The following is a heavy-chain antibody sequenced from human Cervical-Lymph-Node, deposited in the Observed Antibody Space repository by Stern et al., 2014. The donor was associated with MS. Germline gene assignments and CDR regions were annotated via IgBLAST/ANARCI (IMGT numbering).Heavy chain of an antibody. J-gene: IGHJ5*01. CDR1: GFYFGTYS. V-gene: IGHV3-21*01. CDR2: ISSSSSNI. Sequence: EVHLVESGGGLVKPGGSLSLTCAASGFYFGTYSMNWVRQAPGQWLEWVSFISSSSSNIKYADAVKGRFTISRDNAKNSLFLQMSSLRVEDTAVYYCASTSGWFDSWGQGIQVTGSS. CDR3: ASTSGWFDS.